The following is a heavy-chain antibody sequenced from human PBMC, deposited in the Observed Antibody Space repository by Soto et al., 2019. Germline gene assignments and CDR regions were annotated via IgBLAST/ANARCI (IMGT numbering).Heavy chain of an antibody. D-gene: IGHD5-12*01. Sequence: SQTLSLTCAISGDSVSSNSAAWNWIRQSPSRGLEWLGRTYYRSKWYNDYAVSVKSRITINPDTSKNQFSLQLNSVTPEDTAVYYCARDLEDSGYDTHYFDYWGQGTLVTVSS. CDR1: GDSVSSNSAA. J-gene: IGHJ4*02. CDR2: TYYRSKWYN. V-gene: IGHV6-1*01. CDR3: ARDLEDSGYDTHYFDY.